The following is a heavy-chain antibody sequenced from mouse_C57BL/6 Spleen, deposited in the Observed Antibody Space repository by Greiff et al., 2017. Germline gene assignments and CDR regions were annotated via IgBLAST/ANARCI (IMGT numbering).Heavy chain of an antibody. V-gene: IGHV14-2*01. CDR2: IDPEDGET. Sequence: DVKLQESGAELVKPGASVKLSCTASGFNIKDYYMHWVKQRTEQGLEWIGRIDPEDGETKYAPKFQGKATITADTSSNTAYLQLSSLTSEDTAVYYCARNPDYGSSPWYFDVWGTGTTVTVSS. CDR3: ARNPDYGSSPWYFDV. D-gene: IGHD1-1*01. J-gene: IGHJ1*03. CDR1: GFNIKDYY.